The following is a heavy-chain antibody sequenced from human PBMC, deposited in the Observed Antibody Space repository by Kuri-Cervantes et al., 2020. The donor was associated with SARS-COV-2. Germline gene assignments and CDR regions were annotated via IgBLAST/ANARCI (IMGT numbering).Heavy chain of an antibody. CDR1: GDSVSSRY. D-gene: IGHD4-17*01. V-gene: IGHV4-59*02. CDR2: IYNTGST. CDR3: ARGINDYADYGLDY. J-gene: IGHJ4*02. Sequence: SETLSLTCTVSGDSVSSRYWSWIRQPPGKGLEYIAYIYNTGSTNYNPSFKSRVTISVDTSKNQFSLRLNSVTAADTAVYYCARGINDYADYGLDYWGQGTLVTSPQ.